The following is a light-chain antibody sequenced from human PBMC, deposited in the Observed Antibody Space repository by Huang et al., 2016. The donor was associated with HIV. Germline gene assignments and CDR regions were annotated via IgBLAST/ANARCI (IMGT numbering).Light chain of an antibody. CDR1: QSVTSN. J-gene: IGKJ1*01. CDR2: GAS. CDR3: QQYNNWPQT. V-gene: IGKV3-15*01. Sequence: IVMTQSPATLSVSPAGRATLSCRASQSVTSNLAWYQQKVGQAPRLLIYGASTRATGIPARFSGSGSGTDFTLTISSLQSEDFAVYYCQQYNNWPQTFGQGTKVEIK.